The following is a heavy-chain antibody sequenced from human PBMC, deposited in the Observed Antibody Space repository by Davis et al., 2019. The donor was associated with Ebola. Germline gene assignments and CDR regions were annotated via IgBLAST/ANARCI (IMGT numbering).Heavy chain of an antibody. CDR2: ISYTGKA. Sequence: MPSETLSLTCAISGGSISNYYWSWIRQAPGKGLEWIGHISYTGKASYNPSLASRVTLSMDTSKNQFSLKLTSVTAADTAIYYCARLHNWNGLDYWGQGALVTVAS. V-gene: IGHV4-59*08. J-gene: IGHJ4*02. D-gene: IGHD1-20*01. CDR1: GGSISNYY. CDR3: ARLHNWNGLDY.